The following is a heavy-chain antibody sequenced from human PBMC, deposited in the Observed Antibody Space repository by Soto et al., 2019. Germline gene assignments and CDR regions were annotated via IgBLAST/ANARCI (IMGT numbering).Heavy chain of an antibody. CDR3: AHRPYSSGSYSFNY. V-gene: IGHV2-5*01. J-gene: IGHJ4*02. CDR2: IYWNDDK. CDR1: GFSLSTSGVG. D-gene: IGHD3-10*01. Sequence: QGTLKESGPTLVKPTQTLTLTCSFSGFSLSTSGVGVGWIRQPPGKALEWLAHIYWNDDKRYSPSLKSRLTITKDTSKNQVVLTVTNMDPVDTATYYCAHRPYSSGSYSFNYWGQGTLVTVSS.